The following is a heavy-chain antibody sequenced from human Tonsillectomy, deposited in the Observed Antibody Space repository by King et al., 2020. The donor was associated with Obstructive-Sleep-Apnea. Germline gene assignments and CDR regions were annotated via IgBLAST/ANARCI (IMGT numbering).Heavy chain of an antibody. CDR2: ISSSSTTL. CDR1: GFAFSSHT. V-gene: IGHV3-48*01. CDR3: ARVSGSRPLDY. D-gene: IGHD1-26*01. Sequence: VQLVESGGGLVQPGGSLRLSCAASGFAFSSHTMNWVRQAPGKGLEWISYISSSSTTLYYTDSVKGRFTISRDNAKNSLYLQMNSLRAEDTAVYYCARVSGSRPLDYWGQGTLVTVSS. J-gene: IGHJ4*02.